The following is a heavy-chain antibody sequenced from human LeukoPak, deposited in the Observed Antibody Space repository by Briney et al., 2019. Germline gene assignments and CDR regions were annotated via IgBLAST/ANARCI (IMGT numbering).Heavy chain of an antibody. CDR2: IYTSGNT. Sequence: SETLSLTCTGSGGSISSYYWSWIRQPPGKGLEWIGNIYTSGNTNYNPSLKSRVAISVDTSKNQFSLKLNSVTAADTAVYYCARPYSSGWSGAFDIWGQGTMVTVSS. CDR1: GGSISSYY. J-gene: IGHJ3*02. CDR3: ARPYSSGWSGAFDI. D-gene: IGHD6-19*01. V-gene: IGHV4-4*09.